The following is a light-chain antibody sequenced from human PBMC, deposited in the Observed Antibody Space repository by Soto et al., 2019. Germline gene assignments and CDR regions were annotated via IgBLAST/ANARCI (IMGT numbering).Light chain of an antibody. CDR3: QQSFTTPYVA. V-gene: IGKV1-39*01. CDR1: QSISTY. CDR2: AAS. Sequence: DLQMTQSPSSLSASVGDRVTITCRASQSISTYLNWYQQKPGKAPRLLIYAASRLQSGVPSRFSGGGSGTDFTLTISSLQPEDFATYYCQQSFTTPYVAFGQGTKVEIK. J-gene: IGKJ1*01.